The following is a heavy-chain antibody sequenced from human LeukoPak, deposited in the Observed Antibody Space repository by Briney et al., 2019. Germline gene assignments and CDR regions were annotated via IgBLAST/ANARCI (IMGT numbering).Heavy chain of an antibody. CDR2: IYYSGST. D-gene: IGHD4/OR15-4a*01. CDR1: GGSISSYY. J-gene: IGHJ5*02. CDR3: ARGILDYGSSLWSNWFDP. Sequence: SETLSLTCTVSGGSISSYYWSWIRQPPGKGLEWIGYIYYSGSTNYNPSLKSRVTISVDTSKNQFSLKLSSVTAADTAVYYCARGILDYGSSLWSNWFDPWGQGTLVTVSS. V-gene: IGHV4-59*01.